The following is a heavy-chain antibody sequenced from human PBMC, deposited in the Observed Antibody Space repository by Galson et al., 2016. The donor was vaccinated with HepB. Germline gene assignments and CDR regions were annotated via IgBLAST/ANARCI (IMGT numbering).Heavy chain of an antibody. CDR2: ITGDGDKT. Sequence: SLRLSCAASGFTFNNFAMNWVRQAPGKGLEWVSGITGDGDKTNYADSLKGRFTTSRDNPKDTLYLQMNSLRVEDTAVYYCAKAGDFGSGRLGRSHYHYFGMDVWGPGTTVTVSS. J-gene: IGHJ6*02. CDR1: GFTFNNFA. D-gene: IGHD3-10*01. V-gene: IGHV3-23*01. CDR3: AKAGDFGSGRLGRSHYHYFGMDV.